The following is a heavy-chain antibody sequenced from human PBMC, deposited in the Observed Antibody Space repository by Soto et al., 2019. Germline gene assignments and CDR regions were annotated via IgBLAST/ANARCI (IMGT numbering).Heavy chain of an antibody. CDR1: GYTFTSYD. Sequence: EASVKVSCKASGYTFTSYDINWVRQATGQGLEWMGWMNPNSGNTGYAQKFQGRVTMTRNTSISTAYMELSSLRSEDTAVYYCARISGGFGELVYYYYYMDVWGKGTTVTVSS. D-gene: IGHD3-10*01. CDR3: ARISGGFGELVYYYYYMDV. V-gene: IGHV1-8*01. J-gene: IGHJ6*03. CDR2: MNPNSGNT.